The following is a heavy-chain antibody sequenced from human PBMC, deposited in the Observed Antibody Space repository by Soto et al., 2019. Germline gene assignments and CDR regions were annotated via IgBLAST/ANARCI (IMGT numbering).Heavy chain of an antibody. Sequence: SETLSLTCTVSGGSISSYYWSWIRQPPGKGLEWIGYIYYSGSTNYNPSRKSRVTISVDTSKNQFPLKLSSVTAADTAVYYCARGPYYFDYWGQRTLVTLSS. CDR3: ARGPYYFDY. J-gene: IGHJ4*02. CDR1: GGSISSYY. CDR2: IYYSGST. V-gene: IGHV4-59*01.